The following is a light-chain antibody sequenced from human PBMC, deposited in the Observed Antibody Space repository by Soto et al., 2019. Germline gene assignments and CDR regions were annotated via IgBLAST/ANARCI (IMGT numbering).Light chain of an antibody. Sequence: EVVMTQSPATLSVSPGERATLSCRVSESVRNNIAWYQQKPGQTPRFLIYGASTRATGIPARFSGSGSETEFNLTISSLQPEDFAVYYCQQYNIWPPLTFGGGTKVEIK. CDR3: QQYNIWPPLT. V-gene: IGKV3-15*01. J-gene: IGKJ4*01. CDR1: ESVRNN. CDR2: GAS.